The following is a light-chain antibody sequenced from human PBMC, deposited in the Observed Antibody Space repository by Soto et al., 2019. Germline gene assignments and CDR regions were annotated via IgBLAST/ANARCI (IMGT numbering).Light chain of an antibody. Sequence: DIVMTQSPDSLAVSLGERATINCKSSQSVLSSSNNKNYLAWYQQKPRQPPRLLIVWASSRGTGVPDRFSGSGSATDFSLTISSLQAEDVAVYYCQQYYGSPVTFGQGTRLEIK. V-gene: IGKV4-1*01. CDR3: QQYYGSPVT. CDR2: WAS. CDR1: QSVLSSSNNKNY. J-gene: IGKJ5*01.